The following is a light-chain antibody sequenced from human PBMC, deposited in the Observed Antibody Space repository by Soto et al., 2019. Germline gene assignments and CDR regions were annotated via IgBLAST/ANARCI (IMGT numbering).Light chain of an antibody. CDR2: GNS. V-gene: IGLV1-40*01. Sequence: QSVLTQPPSVSGAPGQWVTIPCTGSSSNIGADYDVHWYQHLPGAAPNLLIYGNSNRPSGVPDRFSGSKSGTSASLAITGLQAEDEADYYCQSYDSSLSGYVFGTGTKLTVL. CDR3: QSYDSSLSGYV. CDR1: SSNIGADYD. J-gene: IGLJ1*01.